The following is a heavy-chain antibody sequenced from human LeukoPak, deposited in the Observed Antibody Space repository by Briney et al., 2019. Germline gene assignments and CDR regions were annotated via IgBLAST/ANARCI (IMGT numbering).Heavy chain of an antibody. CDR2: IIPIFGTA. J-gene: IGHJ4*02. Sequence: SVKVSCKASGGTFSSYAISWVRQAPGQGLEWMGGIIPIFGTANYAQKFQGRVTVTADESTSTAYMELSSLRSEDTAVYYCARDLGYCSGGSCYGDYWGQGTLVTVSS. D-gene: IGHD2-15*01. CDR3: ARDLGYCSGGSCYGDY. CDR1: GGTFSSYA. V-gene: IGHV1-69*01.